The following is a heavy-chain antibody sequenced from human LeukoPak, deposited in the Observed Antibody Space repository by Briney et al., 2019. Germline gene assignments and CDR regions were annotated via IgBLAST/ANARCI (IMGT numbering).Heavy chain of an antibody. J-gene: IGHJ4*02. CDR1: GYTFTSYA. CDR2: IIPIFGTA. CDR3: ARTQDYDFWSGYYSYYFDY. V-gene: IGHV1-69*13. D-gene: IGHD3-3*01. Sequence: ASVKVSCKASGYTFTSYAISWVRQAPGQGLEWMGGIIPIFGTANYAQKFQGRVTITADESTSTAYMELSSLRSEDTAVYYCARTQDYDFWSGYYSYYFDYWGQGTLVTVSS.